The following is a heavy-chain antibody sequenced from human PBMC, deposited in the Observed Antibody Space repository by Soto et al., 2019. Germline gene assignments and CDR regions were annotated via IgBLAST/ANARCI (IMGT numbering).Heavy chain of an antibody. J-gene: IGHJ6*02. CDR2: ISGSGGTT. V-gene: IGHV3-23*01. CDR1: GFTFSSYA. CDR3: AKGRAPFLGRGMDV. Sequence: EVQLLESGGGLVQPGGSLRLSCAASGFTFSSYAMSWVRQAAGKGLEWVSDISGSGGTTYYADSVKGRFTISRDSSKNTLYLPMNSLRAEDTAVYYCAKGRAPFLGRGMDVWGQGTTVTVSS.